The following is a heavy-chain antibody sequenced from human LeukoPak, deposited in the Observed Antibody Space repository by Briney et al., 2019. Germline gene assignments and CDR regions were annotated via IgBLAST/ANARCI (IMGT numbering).Heavy chain of an antibody. CDR3: AKSREEIRGLDAFDI. J-gene: IGHJ3*02. V-gene: IGHV4-31*03. CDR2: IYYSGST. Sequence: SETLSLTCSVSGGSISSDDYCWNWIRQHPGKGLEWIGYIYYSGSTYYDPSLKSRVALSVDTSKNQFSLKLSSLTAADTAVYYCAKSREEIRGLDAFDIWGQGTMVTVSS. CDR1: GGSISSDDYC. D-gene: IGHD5-24*01.